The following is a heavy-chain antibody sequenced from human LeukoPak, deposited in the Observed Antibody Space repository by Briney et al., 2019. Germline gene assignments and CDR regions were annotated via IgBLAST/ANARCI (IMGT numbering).Heavy chain of an antibody. CDR3: ATDSPETAAFDY. J-gene: IGHJ4*02. Sequence: GGSLRCSCEASGSTFSNYAMSWVRQAPGKGLEWVSGICGHGISIYYADSVKGRSTISRDNSKSTLYLVMDSLRAEDTAVYHCATDSPETAAFDYRGQGTLVTVSS. CDR1: GSTFSNYA. V-gene: IGHV3-23*01. CDR2: ICGHGISI. D-gene: IGHD1-1*01.